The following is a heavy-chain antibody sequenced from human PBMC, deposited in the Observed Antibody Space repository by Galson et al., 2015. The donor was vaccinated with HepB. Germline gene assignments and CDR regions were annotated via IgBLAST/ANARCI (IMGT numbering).Heavy chain of an antibody. CDR2: IFSNDEK. V-gene: IGHV2-26*01. Sequence: PALVKPTQTLTLTCTVSGFSLSNARMGVSWIRQPPGKALEWLAHIFSNDEKSYSTSLKSRLTISKDTSKSQVVLTMTNMDPVDTATYYCARAHTYYDFWSGYYPLDYWGQGTLVTVSS. CDR3: ARAHTYYDFWSGYYPLDY. J-gene: IGHJ4*02. CDR1: GFSLSNARMG. D-gene: IGHD3-3*01.